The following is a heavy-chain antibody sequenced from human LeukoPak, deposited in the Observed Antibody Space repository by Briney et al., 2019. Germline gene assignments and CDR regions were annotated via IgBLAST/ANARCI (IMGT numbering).Heavy chain of an antibody. V-gene: IGHV3-15*05. CDR2: IKSKANGETR. D-gene: IGHD1-1*01. CDR3: ARGIDDGDNWFDS. CDR1: GFTLSNAW. J-gene: IGHJ5*01. Sequence: GGSLRLSCAASGFTLSNAWMNWVRQAPSKGLEWVGLIKSKANGETRDYAAPVKGRFTISRDNAKNSLYLQMNSLRAEDTALYYCARGIDDGDNWFDSWGQGTLVTVSS.